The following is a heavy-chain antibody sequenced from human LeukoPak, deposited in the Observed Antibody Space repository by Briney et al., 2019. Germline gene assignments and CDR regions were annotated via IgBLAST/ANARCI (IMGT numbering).Heavy chain of an antibody. V-gene: IGHV3-20*04. D-gene: IGHD3-22*01. CDR2: ISRNGGSA. CDR3: ARSITMMNL. CDR1: GFTFDEYG. J-gene: IGHJ4*02. Sequence: GGSLRLSCAASGFTFDEYGMTWVRQAPGKGLEWVSGISRNGGSAGYADSVKGRFTITRDNAKNSLYLQMNSLRAEDTALYYCARSITMMNLWGQGTLVTVSS.